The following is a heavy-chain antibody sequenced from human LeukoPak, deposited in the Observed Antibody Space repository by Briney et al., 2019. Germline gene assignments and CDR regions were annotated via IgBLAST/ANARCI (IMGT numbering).Heavy chain of an antibody. CDR3: ARGITVSGYYFYGMDV. CDR1: GYTFTTYD. J-gene: IGHJ6*02. Sequence: GASVKVSCKASGYTFTTYDINWLRQASGQGLEWMGWMNPNSGSTGYAQKFQGRVTMTRNTSISTAYMELSSLRSEDTAVYFCARGITVSGYYFYGMDVWGQGTTVTVSS. V-gene: IGHV1-8*01. CDR2: MNPNSGST. D-gene: IGHD6-19*01.